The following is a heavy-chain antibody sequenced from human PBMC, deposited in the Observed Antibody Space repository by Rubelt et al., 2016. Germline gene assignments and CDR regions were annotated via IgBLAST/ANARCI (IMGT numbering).Heavy chain of an antibody. CDR1: GGSFSGYY. CDR3: ASQSSSGWYAFDI. V-gene: IGHV4-34*01. Sequence: VLLQQWGAGLLKPSETLSPTCAVYGGSFSGYYWSWIRQPPGKGLEWIGEINHSGSTNYNPSLKSRVTISVDTSKNQLSLKLSSVTAADTAVYYCASQSSSGWYAFDIWGQGTMVTVSS. D-gene: IGHD6-19*01. CDR2: INHSGST. J-gene: IGHJ3*02.